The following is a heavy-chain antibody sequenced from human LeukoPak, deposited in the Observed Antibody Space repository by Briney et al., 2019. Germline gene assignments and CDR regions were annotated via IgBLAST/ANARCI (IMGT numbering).Heavy chain of an antibody. V-gene: IGHV1-24*01. CDR1: GYTLTELS. CDR2: FDPEDGET. Sequence: ASVKVSCKVSGYTLTELSMHWVRQAPGKGLEWMGGFDPEDGETIYAQMFQGRVTMTEDTSTDTAYMELSSLRSEDTAVYYCATALLAQDYYYGMDVWGQGTTVTVSS. D-gene: IGHD5-12*01. J-gene: IGHJ6*02. CDR3: ATALLAQDYYYGMDV.